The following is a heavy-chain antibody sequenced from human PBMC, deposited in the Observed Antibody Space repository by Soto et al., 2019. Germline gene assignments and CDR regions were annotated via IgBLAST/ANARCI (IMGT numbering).Heavy chain of an antibody. CDR3: ARGNLWNGYPYYFDY. Sequence: ASVKVSCKASGYTFIRSAMHWVRQAPGQRLEWMGWINVANGNTKYSQKFQGRVTITRDTSATTAYMELRSLTSEDTAVYYCARGNLWNGYPYYFDYWGHGTLVTVSS. D-gene: IGHD3-3*01. V-gene: IGHV1-3*01. J-gene: IGHJ4*01. CDR1: GYTFIRSA. CDR2: INVANGNT.